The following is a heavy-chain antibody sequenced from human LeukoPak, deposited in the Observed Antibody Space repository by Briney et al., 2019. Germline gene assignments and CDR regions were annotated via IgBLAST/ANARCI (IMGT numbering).Heavy chain of an antibody. Sequence: PSETLSLTCTVSGGSLKSYYWTWIRQPPGKGLEWIGYIYHTGSTNYNPSLKSRITISLDTSRNQFSLKLTSVTAADTAMYYCARGQGTVTTHWGQGTLVTVSS. CDR2: IYHTGST. J-gene: IGHJ4*02. CDR1: GGSLKSYY. V-gene: IGHV4-59*01. D-gene: IGHD4-17*01. CDR3: ARGQGTVTTH.